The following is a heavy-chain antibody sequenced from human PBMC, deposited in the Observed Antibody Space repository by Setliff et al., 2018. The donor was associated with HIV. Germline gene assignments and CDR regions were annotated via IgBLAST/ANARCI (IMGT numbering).Heavy chain of an antibody. CDR3: AEGRFGANDAFDI. D-gene: IGHD3-10*01. CDR1: GFSLTTSGVG. Sequence: PTLVNPTQTLTLTCTFSGFSLTTSGVGVGWIRQPPGKALEWLALIYWDDDKGYSPSLKTRLTITRDTSKNQVVLTMTNVDSVDTATYYCAEGRFGANDAFDIWGQGTMVT. CDR2: IYWDDDK. J-gene: IGHJ3*02. V-gene: IGHV2-5*02.